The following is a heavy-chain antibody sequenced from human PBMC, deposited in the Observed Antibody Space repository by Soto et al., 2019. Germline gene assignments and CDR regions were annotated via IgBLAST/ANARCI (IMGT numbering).Heavy chain of an antibody. V-gene: IGHV1-8*01. D-gene: IGHD4-17*01. Sequence: QVQLVQSGAALKKPGASVKVSCTASGFSINSHDMNWVRQATGQGLEWMGWMNPKSGNTGFAEKFQGRVKMTWNTSTGTVYLEISSLRPEDTAVYYCARGLVDSGGNCFDSWGQGTQVTVSS. CDR3: ARGLVDSGGNCFDS. J-gene: IGHJ4*02. CDR1: GFSINSHD. CDR2: MNPKSGNT.